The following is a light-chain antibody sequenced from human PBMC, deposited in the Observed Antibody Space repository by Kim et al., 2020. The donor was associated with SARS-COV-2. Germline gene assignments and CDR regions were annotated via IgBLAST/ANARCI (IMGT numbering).Light chain of an antibody. Sequence: ALGQTARITCGGNHIGIKNVHWCQQKPGQAPVVVIYRDSNRPSGIPERFSGSNSGNTATLTISRAQAGDEADYYCQVWDRSTASYVFGNGTKVTVL. V-gene: IGLV3-9*01. CDR1: HIGIKN. CDR2: RDS. CDR3: QVWDRSTASYV. J-gene: IGLJ1*01.